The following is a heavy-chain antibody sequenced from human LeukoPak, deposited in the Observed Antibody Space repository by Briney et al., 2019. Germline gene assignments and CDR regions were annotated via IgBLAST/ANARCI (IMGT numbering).Heavy chain of an antibody. V-gene: IGHV3-23*01. D-gene: IGHD3-10*01. CDR3: AKADSLVRGVIDY. Sequence: PGGSLRLSCAASGFTFSSYAMSWVRQAPGKGLEWVSAISGSGSTTYYADSVKGRFTISRDNSKNTLYLQMSSLRAEDTAVYYCAKADSLVRGVIDYWGQGTLVTVSS. J-gene: IGHJ4*02. CDR2: ISGSGSTT. CDR1: GFTFSSYA.